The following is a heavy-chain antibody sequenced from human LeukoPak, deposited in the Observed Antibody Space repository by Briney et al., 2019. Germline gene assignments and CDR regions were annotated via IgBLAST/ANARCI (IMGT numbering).Heavy chain of an antibody. V-gene: IGHV3-23*01. CDR3: AKDRDEQLGFDY. J-gene: IGHJ4*02. D-gene: IGHD6-13*01. CDR1: GFTFSNYA. Sequence: GGSLRLSCVASGFTFSNYAMTWVRQAPGKGLEWVSGIRGSGITTYYADSVKGRFTISRDNSKNTLYLQMNSLIAEDTAVYYCAKDRDEQLGFDYWGQGTLVTVSS. CDR2: IRGSGITT.